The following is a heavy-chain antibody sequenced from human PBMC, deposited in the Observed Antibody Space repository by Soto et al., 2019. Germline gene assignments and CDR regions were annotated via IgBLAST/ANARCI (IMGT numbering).Heavy chain of an antibody. CDR2: IDTSGNT. Sequence: NPSETLSLTCTVSGGSISTYYWSWIRQPAGKGLEWIGRIDTSGNTNYNPSLKSRVTMSVDTSKKQFSLELTSVTAADTAVYYCARYSSNWFQTEGMDVWGQGTTVTVSS. D-gene: IGHD6-13*01. CDR1: GGSISTYY. J-gene: IGHJ6*02. CDR3: ARYSSNWFQTEGMDV. V-gene: IGHV4-4*07.